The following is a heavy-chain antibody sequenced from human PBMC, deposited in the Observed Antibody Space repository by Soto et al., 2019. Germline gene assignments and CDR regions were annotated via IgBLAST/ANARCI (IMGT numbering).Heavy chain of an antibody. V-gene: IGHV3-33*01. D-gene: IGHD4-17*01. CDR1: GFTFSSYG. CDR3: ARELYGDSPQLWYYYYMDV. Sequence: GGSLRLSCAASGFTFSSYGMHWVRQAPGKGLEWVAVIWYDGSNKYYADSVKGRFTISRDNSKNTLYLQMNSLRAEDTAVYYCARELYGDSPQLWYYYYMDVWGKGTTVTVSS. J-gene: IGHJ6*03. CDR2: IWYDGSNK.